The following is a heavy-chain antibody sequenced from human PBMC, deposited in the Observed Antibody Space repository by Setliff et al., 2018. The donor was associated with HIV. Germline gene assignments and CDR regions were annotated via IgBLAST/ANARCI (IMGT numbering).Heavy chain of an antibody. CDR2: IRSTAYSGTT. J-gene: IGHJ6*02. CDR3: ARGKSGFETTGIDYGMDL. D-gene: IGHD1-1*01. Sequence: PGGSLRLSCTASGFTFRYFTMSWVRQAPGKGLEWLGSIRSTAYSGTTQYAASVKDRFTISRDNSKSIAYLQMNTLRSDDTAVYYCARGKSGFETTGIDYGMDLWGQGTTVTVSS. CDR1: GFTFRYFT. V-gene: IGHV3-49*04.